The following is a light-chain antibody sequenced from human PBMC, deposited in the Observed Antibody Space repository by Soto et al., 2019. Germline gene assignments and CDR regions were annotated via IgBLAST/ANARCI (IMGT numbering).Light chain of an antibody. CDR3: RQHKTYPFS. Sequence: DIQMTQSPSSLSASVGDRVTITCRASQGINNHLGWYQQRPGKAPKRLIYAASNLEGGVPSRFSGSGFGTEFTLKISSLQPDDFPTDYCRQHKTYPFSFGPGTKVDVK. CDR1: QGINNH. CDR2: AAS. J-gene: IGKJ3*01. V-gene: IGKV1-17*01.